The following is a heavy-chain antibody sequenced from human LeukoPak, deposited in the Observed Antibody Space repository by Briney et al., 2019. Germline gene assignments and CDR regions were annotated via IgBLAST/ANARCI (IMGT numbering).Heavy chain of an antibody. J-gene: IGHJ4*02. CDR1: GGSISSGNYY. CDR3: ARSGTGGGY. D-gene: IGHD3-10*01. CDR2: TRYSGST. Sequence: SETLSLTCTVSGGSISSGNYYCSWIRQHPGKGLEWIGYTRYSGSTLYNPSLKSRLSISVDTSKNQFSLMLSSVTAADTAMYYCARSGTGGGYWGQGTLVTVSS. V-gene: IGHV4-31*03.